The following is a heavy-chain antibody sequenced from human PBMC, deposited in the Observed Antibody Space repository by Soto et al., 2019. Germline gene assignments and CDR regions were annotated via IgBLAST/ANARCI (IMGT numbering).Heavy chain of an antibody. CDR2: IFPGDSDT. Sequence: PGESLKISCKAICYTFTNYWIGWLRQTPGKGLEWMGIIFPGDSDTRYNPSFEGQVTVSADESISTAYLQWNTLKASDTAMYYCVRTNFGELTHFEFWGQGTRVIVSS. V-gene: IGHV5-51*01. CDR3: VRTNFGELTHFEF. J-gene: IGHJ4*02. D-gene: IGHD3-16*01. CDR1: CYTFTNYW.